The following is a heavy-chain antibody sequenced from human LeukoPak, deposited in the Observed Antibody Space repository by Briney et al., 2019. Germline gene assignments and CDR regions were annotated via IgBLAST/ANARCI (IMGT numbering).Heavy chain of an antibody. CDR1: GGSITSGGYY. J-gene: IGHJ4*02. V-gene: IGHV4-31*03. CDR2: IYYSGTT. D-gene: IGHD2-2*01. Sequence: SETLFLTCTVSGGSITSGGYYWSWIRQHPGEGLEWIAYIYYSGTTYYNPSLKSRVIISVDTSKNQFSLKLSSVTAADTAVYYCARASSTSPGTFGNWGQGTLVTVSS. CDR3: ARASSTSPGTFGN.